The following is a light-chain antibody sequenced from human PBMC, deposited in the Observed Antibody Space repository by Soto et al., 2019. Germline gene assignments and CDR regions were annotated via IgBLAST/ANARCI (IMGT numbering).Light chain of an antibody. CDR3: QQLHSYPLT. CDR1: QGISTY. CDR2: AAS. J-gene: IGKJ4*01. Sequence: DVQMTLSSASLSASVGDRVTITCRACQGISTYLAWYQQKPRKAPKLLIYAASTLQSGVPSRFSGSGSGTDFTLTIGSLLPEDFATYYCQQLHSYPLTFCGGTKV. V-gene: IGKV1-9*01.